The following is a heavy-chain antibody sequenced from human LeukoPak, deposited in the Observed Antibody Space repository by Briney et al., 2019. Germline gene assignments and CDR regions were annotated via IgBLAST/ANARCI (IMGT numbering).Heavy chain of an antibody. V-gene: IGHV1-69*13. J-gene: IGHJ3*02. Sequence: SVKVSCKASGYTFISYYMHWVRQAPGQGLEWMGGIIPIFGTANYAQKFQGRVTITADESTSTAYMELSSLRSEDTAVYYCASNYYDSSGPLVAFDIWGQGTMVTVSS. CDR1: GYTFISYY. D-gene: IGHD3-22*01. CDR2: IIPIFGTA. CDR3: ASNYYDSSGPLVAFDI.